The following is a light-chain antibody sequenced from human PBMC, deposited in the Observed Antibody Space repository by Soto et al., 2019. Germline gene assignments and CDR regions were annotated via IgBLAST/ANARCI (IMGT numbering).Light chain of an antibody. CDR1: QSVSSF. CDR3: QQYGRSPFT. Sequence: EIVLTQSPATLSLSPGERATLSCRASQSVSSFLAWYQQRPGQAPRLLIYFASNRAAGVPPRFSGSGSGTDFTLTISSLEPEDFAVYYCQQYGRSPFTFGPGTKVDIK. CDR2: FAS. J-gene: IGKJ3*01. V-gene: IGKV3-11*01.